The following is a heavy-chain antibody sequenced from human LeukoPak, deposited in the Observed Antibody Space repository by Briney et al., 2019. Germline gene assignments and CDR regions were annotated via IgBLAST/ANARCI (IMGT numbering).Heavy chain of an antibody. CDR1: GGSISSYY. V-gene: IGHV4-59*01. Sequence: PSETLSLTCTVSGGSISSYYWSWLRHPPGKGLEWLGYIYYSGSHNSNPSLKGRITISQDTSKNQSSPKLRSVTAADTAVYYCARVIRASSSWYLAFDIWGQGTMVTVSS. D-gene: IGHD6-13*01. CDR3: ARVIRASSSWYLAFDI. CDR2: IYYSGSH. J-gene: IGHJ3*02.